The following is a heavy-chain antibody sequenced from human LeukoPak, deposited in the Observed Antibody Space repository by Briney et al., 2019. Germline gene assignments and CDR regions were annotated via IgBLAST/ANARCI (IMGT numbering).Heavy chain of an antibody. CDR3: ARDLVVPAAIAQVAGVDYMDV. CDR1: RGSISSNGYY. J-gene: IGHJ6*03. V-gene: IGHV4-4*07. Sequence: PSETLSLTCTVSRGSISSNGYYWGWIRQPAGKGLEWIGRIYTSGSTNYNPSLKSRVTMSVDASKNQFSLKLSSVTAADTAVYYCARDLVVPAAIAQVAGVDYMDVWGKGTTVTVSS. D-gene: IGHD2-2*02. CDR2: IYTSGST.